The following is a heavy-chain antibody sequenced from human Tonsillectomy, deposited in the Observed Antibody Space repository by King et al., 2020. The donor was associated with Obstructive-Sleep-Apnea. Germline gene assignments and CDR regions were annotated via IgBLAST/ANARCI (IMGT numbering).Heavy chain of an antibody. CDR1: GYTFTGYY. V-gene: IGHV1-2*02. J-gene: IGHJ6*02. D-gene: IGHD5-18*01. CDR3: ARETADTKEEKGTDV. Sequence: QLVQSGAEVKKPGASVKVSCQASGYTFTGYYLHWVRQAPGQGLEWMGWINPNSGGTHYAQKFQGRVNVTRDTSISTDYMERSGLRYDDTAVYYCARETADTKEEKGTDVWGQGTTVTVSS. CDR2: INPNSGGT.